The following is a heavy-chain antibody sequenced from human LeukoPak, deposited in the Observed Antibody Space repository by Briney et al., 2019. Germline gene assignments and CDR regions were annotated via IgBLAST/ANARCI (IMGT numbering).Heavy chain of an antibody. Sequence: GGPLRLSCAASGFTFSSYAMSWVRQAPGKGLEWVSGIRDSGGETYYADSVKGRFTISRDNSKNTLYLQMNSLRAEDTALYYCAKARGYSSSSSFDYWGQGTLVTVSS. CDR2: IRDSGGET. J-gene: IGHJ4*02. D-gene: IGHD6-13*01. V-gene: IGHV3-23*01. CDR3: AKARGYSSSSSFDY. CDR1: GFTFSSYA.